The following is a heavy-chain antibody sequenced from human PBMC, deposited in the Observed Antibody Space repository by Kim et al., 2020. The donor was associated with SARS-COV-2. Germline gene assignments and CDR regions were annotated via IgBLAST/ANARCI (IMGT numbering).Heavy chain of an antibody. CDR1: GYTFTSYA. CDR2: INAGNGNT. J-gene: IGHJ6*02. V-gene: IGHV1-3*01. CDR3: VWYQLLQHYYYYGMDV. D-gene: IGHD2-2*01. Sequence: ASVKVSCKASGYTFTSYAMHWVRQAPGQRLEWMGWINAGNGNTKYSQKFQGRVTITRDTSASTAYMELSSLRSEDTAVYYCVWYQLLQHYYYYGMDVWGQGTTVTVSS.